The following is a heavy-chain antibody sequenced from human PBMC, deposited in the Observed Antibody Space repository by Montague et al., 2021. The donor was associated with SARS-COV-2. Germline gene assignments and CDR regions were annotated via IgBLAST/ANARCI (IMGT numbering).Heavy chain of an antibody. D-gene: IGHD7-27*01. CDR1: GGSISGYY. J-gene: IGHJ4*02. V-gene: IGHV4-4*07. CDR3: ARDQGRSNWDYPDY. CDR2: IYNSGST. Sequence: SETLSLTCTVSGGSISGYYWSWFRQSAGKGLEWIGRIYNSGSTSYNPSLKSRVTMSVDTSKNQFSLKLSSVIAADTAVYYCARDQGRSNWDYPDYWGQGTLVTVSS.